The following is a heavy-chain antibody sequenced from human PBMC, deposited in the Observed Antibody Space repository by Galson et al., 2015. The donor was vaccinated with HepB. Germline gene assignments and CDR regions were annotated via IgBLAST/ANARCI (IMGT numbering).Heavy chain of an antibody. CDR2: IWYDGSNK. J-gene: IGHJ6*02. Sequence: SLRLSCAASGFTFSSYGMHWVRQAPGKGLEWVAVIWYDGSNKYYADSVKGRFTISRDNSKNTLFLQMDSLRAEDTAVYYCARDRDYYGSGNYGYGIYHYYGMDVWGQGTTVTVSS. D-gene: IGHD3-10*01. CDR1: GFTFSSYG. V-gene: IGHV3-33*01. CDR3: ARDRDYYGSGNYGYGIYHYYGMDV.